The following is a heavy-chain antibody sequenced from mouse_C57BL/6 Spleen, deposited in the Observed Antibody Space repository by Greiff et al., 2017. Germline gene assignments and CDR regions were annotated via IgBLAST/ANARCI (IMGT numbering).Heavy chain of an antibody. CDR1: GYAFSSYW. CDR3: ARGVMITTFDY. Sequence: QVQLKESGAELVKPGASVKISCKASGYAFSSYWMNWVKQRPGKGLEWIGQIYPGDGDTNYNGKFKGKATLTADKSSSTAYMQLSSLTSEDSAVYFCARGVMITTFDYWGQGTTLTVSS. D-gene: IGHD2-4*01. J-gene: IGHJ2*01. V-gene: IGHV1-80*01. CDR2: IYPGDGDT.